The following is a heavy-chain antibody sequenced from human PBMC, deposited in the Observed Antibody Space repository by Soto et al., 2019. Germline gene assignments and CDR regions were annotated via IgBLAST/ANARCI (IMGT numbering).Heavy chain of an antibody. CDR1: GFTFGGHS. Sequence: GGSQIISCGASGFTFGGHSVHWVRQAPGKGLGWVAVISYDGSNKYYADSVKGRFTISRDNSKNTLYLQMNSLRAEDTAVYYCARDRGTVVVTAISRPYYYYGMDVWGQGTTVTVSS. D-gene: IGHD2-21*02. V-gene: IGHV3-30-3*01. CDR2: ISYDGSNK. CDR3: ARDRGTVVVTAISRPYYYYGMDV. J-gene: IGHJ6*02.